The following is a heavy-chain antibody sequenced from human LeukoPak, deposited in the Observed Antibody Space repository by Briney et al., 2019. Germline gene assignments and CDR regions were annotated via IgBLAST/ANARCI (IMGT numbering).Heavy chain of an antibody. CDR1: GFTFSSYG. CDR3: AKDATSIDYYDSSGHPGALDI. V-gene: IGHV3-30*02. J-gene: IGHJ3*02. Sequence: PGGSLRLSCAASGFTFSSYGMHWVRQAPGKGLEWVAFIRYDGSNKYYADSVKGRFTISRDNSKNTLYLQMSSLRAEDTAVYYCAKDATSIDYYDSSGHPGALDIWGQGTMVTVSS. D-gene: IGHD3-22*01. CDR2: IRYDGSNK.